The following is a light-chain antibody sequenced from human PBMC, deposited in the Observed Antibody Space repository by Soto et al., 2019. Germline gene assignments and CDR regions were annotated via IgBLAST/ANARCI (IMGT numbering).Light chain of an antibody. J-gene: IGLJ1*01. Sequence: QSVLTQPASVSGSPGQSITISCTGTSSDVGSYNYVSWYQQHPGKAPRLMIYEVSNRPSGISNRFSGSKSGNTASLTISGLQAEDEADYYCTSFTTSSTYVFGLGTKLTVL. V-gene: IGLV2-14*01. CDR2: EVS. CDR1: SSDVGSYNY. CDR3: TSFTTSSTYV.